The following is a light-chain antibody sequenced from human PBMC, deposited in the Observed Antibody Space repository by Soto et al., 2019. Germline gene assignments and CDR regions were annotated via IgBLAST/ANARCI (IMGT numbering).Light chain of an antibody. CDR1: SSDVGGYNY. CDR3: SSYAGSNNLYV. J-gene: IGLJ1*01. V-gene: IGLV2-8*01. Sequence: QSALTRPPSASGSPGQSVTISCTGTSSDVGGYNYVSWYQQHPGKAPKLMIYEVSQRHSGVPDRFSGSKSGNTASLTVSGLQAEDEADYYCSSYAGSNNLYVFGTGTKV. CDR2: EVS.